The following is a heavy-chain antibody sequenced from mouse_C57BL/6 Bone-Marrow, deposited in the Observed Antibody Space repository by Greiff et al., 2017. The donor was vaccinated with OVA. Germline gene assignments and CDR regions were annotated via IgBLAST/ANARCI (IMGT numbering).Heavy chain of an antibody. CDR2: ISDGGSYT. Sequence: EVKLVESGGGLVKPGGSLKLSCAASGFTFSSYAMSWVRQTPEKRLEWVATISDGGSYTYYPDNVKGRFTISRDNAKNNLYLQMSHLKSEDTAMYYCAREDYYGSRYFDVWGTGTTVTVSS. CDR1: GFTFSSYA. V-gene: IGHV5-4*01. CDR3: AREDYYGSRYFDV. D-gene: IGHD1-1*01. J-gene: IGHJ1*03.